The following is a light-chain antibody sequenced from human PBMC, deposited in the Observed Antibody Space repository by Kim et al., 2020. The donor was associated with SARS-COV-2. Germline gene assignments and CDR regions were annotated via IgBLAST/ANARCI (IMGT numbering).Light chain of an antibody. CDR2: INSDGSH. V-gene: IGLV4-69*01. J-gene: IGLJ3*02. CDR1: SGHSSYA. Sequence: ASVKLTRTLSSGHSSYAIAWHQQQPEKGPRYVMKINSDGSHSKGDGIPDRFSGSSSGAERYLTISSLQSEDEADYYCQTWGTGIWVFGGGTQLTVL. CDR3: QTWGTGIWV.